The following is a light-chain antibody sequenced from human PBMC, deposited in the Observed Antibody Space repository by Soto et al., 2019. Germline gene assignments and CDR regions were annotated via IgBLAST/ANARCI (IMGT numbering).Light chain of an antibody. V-gene: IGKV3-11*01. Sequence: ETVLTQSPATLSLSPGERATLSCRASQSVDRYLAWYQQKPGQAPRLLIYDTSNRATGIPARFSGSGSGTDFTLTISSLEPEEFALYYCQQRKYWPPLTFGQGTRLEIK. CDR1: QSVDRY. CDR2: DTS. J-gene: IGKJ5*01. CDR3: QQRKYWPPLT.